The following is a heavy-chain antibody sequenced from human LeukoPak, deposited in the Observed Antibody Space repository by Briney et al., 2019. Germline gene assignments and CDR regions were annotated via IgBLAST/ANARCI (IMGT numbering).Heavy chain of an antibody. D-gene: IGHD2-15*01. J-gene: IGHJ4*02. V-gene: IGHV3-23*01. CDR2: ISGSGGST. Sequence: AGGSLRLSCAASGFTFSSYAMSRVRQAPGKGLEWVSAISGSGGSTYYADSVKGWFTISRDNSKNTLYLQMNSLRAEDTAVYYCAKRKQWSPPGYWGQGTLVTVSS. CDR3: AKRKQWSPPGY. CDR1: GFTFSSYA.